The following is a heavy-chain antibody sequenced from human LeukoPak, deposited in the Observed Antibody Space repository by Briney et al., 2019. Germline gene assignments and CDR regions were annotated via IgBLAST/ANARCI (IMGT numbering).Heavy chain of an antibody. CDR2: INHSGST. D-gene: IGHD5-12*01. J-gene: IGHJ1*01. Sequence: PSETLSLTCAVYGGSFSGYYWSWIRQPPGKGLEWIGEINHSGSTNYNPSLKSRVTISVDTSKNQFSLKLSSVTGADTAVYYCALRYSAYVQHWGQGTLVTVSS. CDR3: ALRYSAYVQH. CDR1: GGSFSGYY. V-gene: IGHV4-34*01.